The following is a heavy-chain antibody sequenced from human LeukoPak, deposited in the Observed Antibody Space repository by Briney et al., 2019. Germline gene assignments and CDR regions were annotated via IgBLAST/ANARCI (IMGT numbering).Heavy chain of an antibody. CDR2: IYYSGST. Sequence: SETLSLTCTVSGGSISSSSYYWGWIRQPPGKGLEWIGSIYYSGSTYYNPSLKSRVTISVDTSKNQFSLKLSSVTAADTAVYYCAGETRYYYDPWGQGTLVTVSS. CDR3: AGETRYYYDP. D-gene: IGHD3-10*01. V-gene: IGHV4-39*07. CDR1: GGSISSSSYY. J-gene: IGHJ5*02.